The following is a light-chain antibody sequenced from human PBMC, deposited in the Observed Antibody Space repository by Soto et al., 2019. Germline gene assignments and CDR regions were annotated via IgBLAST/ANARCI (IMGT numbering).Light chain of an antibody. CDR2: EVI. CDR1: SSDVGRYNY. V-gene: IGLV2-14*01. J-gene: IGLJ3*02. Sequence: QSVLTQPASVSGSPGQSITISCAGASSDVGRYNYVSWYRQYPGKAPQLMIYEVINRPSGVSDRFSGSKSGNTASLTISGLQTEDEAAYYCSSYTALNTVVFGGGTKLTVL. CDR3: SSYTALNTVV.